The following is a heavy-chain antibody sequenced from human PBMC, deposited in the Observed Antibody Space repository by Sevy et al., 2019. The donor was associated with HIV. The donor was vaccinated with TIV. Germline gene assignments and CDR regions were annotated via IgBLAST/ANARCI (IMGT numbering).Heavy chain of an antibody. CDR2: IRYDGSNK. J-gene: IGHJ6*03. CDR1: GFTFSSYG. D-gene: IGHD1-7*01. Sequence: GGSLRLSCAASGFTFSSYGMHWVRQAPGKGLEWVAFIRYDGSNKYYADSVKGRFTISRDNSKNTLYLQMNSLRAEDTAVYYCAKVPAGGTTLYYYYYMEVWGKGTTVTVSS. V-gene: IGHV3-30*02. CDR3: AKVPAGGTTLYYYYYMEV.